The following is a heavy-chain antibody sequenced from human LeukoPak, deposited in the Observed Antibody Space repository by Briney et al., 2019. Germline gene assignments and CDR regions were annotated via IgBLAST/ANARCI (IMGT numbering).Heavy chain of an antibody. CDR3: ARLRDSSGYPDAFDI. CDR1: GFTFSDYY. CDR2: ISSSSSYT. J-gene: IGHJ3*02. V-gene: IGHV3-11*03. D-gene: IGHD3-22*01. Sequence: PGGSLRLSCAASGFTFSDYYMSWIRQAPGKGLEWVSYISSSSSYTNYADSVKGRFTISRDNAKNSLYLQMNSLRAEDTAVYYCARLRDSSGYPDAFDIWGQGTMVTVPS.